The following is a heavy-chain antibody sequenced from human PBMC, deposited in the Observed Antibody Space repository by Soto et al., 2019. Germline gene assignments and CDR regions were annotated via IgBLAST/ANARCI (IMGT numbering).Heavy chain of an antibody. D-gene: IGHD3-9*01. CDR2: ISGSGGST. J-gene: IGHJ4*02. Sequence: GGSLRLSCAASGFTFSSYAMSWVRQAPGKGLEWVSAISGSGGSTYYADSVKGRFTISRDNSQNTLYLELSSLRGEDTAVYYCAKVPAHGLQLWLRYFDFWGQGTQVTVSS. CDR1: GFTFSSYA. CDR3: AKVPAHGLQLWLRYFDF. V-gene: IGHV3-23*01.